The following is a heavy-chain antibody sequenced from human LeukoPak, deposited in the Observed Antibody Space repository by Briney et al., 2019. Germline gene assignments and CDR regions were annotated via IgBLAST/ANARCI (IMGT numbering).Heavy chain of an antibody. CDR1: GDSISSRSYY. CDR3: ARVSRGNSVGGDY. Sequence: SETLSLTCTVSGDSISSRSYYWGWIRQPPGKGLEWIGSIYYSGSTYYNPSLKSRVTISLDTSKNQFSLKLSSVTAADTAMYYCARVSRGNSVGGDYWGQGTLVTVSS. D-gene: IGHD4-23*01. V-gene: IGHV4-39*07. CDR2: IYYSGST. J-gene: IGHJ4*02.